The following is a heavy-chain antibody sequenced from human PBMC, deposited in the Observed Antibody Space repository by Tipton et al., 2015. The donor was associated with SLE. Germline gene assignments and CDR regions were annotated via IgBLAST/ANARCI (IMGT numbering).Heavy chain of an antibody. CDR3: ARRGGDAFDI. J-gene: IGHJ3*02. V-gene: IGHV4-59*01. CDR2: IYYSGST. CDR1: GGSISSYY. Sequence: TLSLTCTVSGGSISSYYWSWIRQPPGKGLEWIGYIYYSGSTNYNPSLKSRVTISVDTSKNQFSLKLSSVTAADTAVYYCARRGGDAFDIRGQGTMVTVSS. D-gene: IGHD6-25*01.